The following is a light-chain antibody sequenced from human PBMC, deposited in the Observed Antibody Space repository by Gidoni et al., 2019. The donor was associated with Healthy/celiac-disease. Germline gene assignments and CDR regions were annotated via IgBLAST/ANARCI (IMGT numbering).Light chain of an antibody. Sequence: EIVLTQSPGTLSLSPGERATLSCRASQSVSSSYLAWYQQKPGQAPRLLIYGASSRATGIPDRFSGSGSGTDFTLTISRLAPEDFAVYYCQQYGSSPPYTFXQXTKLEIK. CDR2: GAS. CDR3: QQYGSSPPYT. J-gene: IGKJ2*01. CDR1: QSVSSSY. V-gene: IGKV3-20*01.